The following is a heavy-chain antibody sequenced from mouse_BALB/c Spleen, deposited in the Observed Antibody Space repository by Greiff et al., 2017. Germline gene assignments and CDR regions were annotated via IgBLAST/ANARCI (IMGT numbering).Heavy chain of an antibody. CDR1: GFTFSSYT. D-gene: IGHD1-2*01. J-gene: IGHJ3*01. Sequence: EVKLMESGGGLVKPGGSLKLSCAASGFTFSSYTMSWVRQTPEKRLEWVATISSGGSYTYYPDSVKGRFTISRDNAKNTLYLQMSSLKSEDTAMYYCTRDLTTATWFAYWGQGTLVTVST. CDR2: ISSGGSYT. V-gene: IGHV5-6-4*01. CDR3: TRDLTTATWFAY.